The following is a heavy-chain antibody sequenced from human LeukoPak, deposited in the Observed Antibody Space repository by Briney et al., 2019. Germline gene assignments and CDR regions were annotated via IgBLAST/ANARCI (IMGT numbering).Heavy chain of an antibody. CDR2: IWYDGINK. D-gene: IGHD4-11*01. CDR1: GFTFSNYG. J-gene: IGHJ4*02. V-gene: IGHV3-33*01. Sequence: PGGSLRLSCAASGFTFSNYGMHWVRQAPGKGLEWVAVIWYDGINKYYAESVKGRFTIPRDNSKNMLYLQMNSLRAEDTAVYYCARVSDYSNYFDFWGQGTLVTVSS. CDR3: ARVSDYSNYFDF.